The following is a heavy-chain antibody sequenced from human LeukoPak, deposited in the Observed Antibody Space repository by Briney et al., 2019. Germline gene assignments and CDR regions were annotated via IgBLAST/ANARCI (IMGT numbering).Heavy chain of an antibody. CDR2: MNPNSGNT. Sequence: ASVKVSCKASGYTFTSYDINWVRQATGQGLEWMGWMNPNSGNTGYAQKFQGRVTTTRNTSISTACMELSSLRSDDTAVYYCARDWGNIAAAGTAWFDPWGQGTLVTVSS. CDR3: ARDWGNIAAAGTAWFDP. CDR1: GYTFTSYD. V-gene: IGHV1-8*01. J-gene: IGHJ5*02. D-gene: IGHD6-13*01.